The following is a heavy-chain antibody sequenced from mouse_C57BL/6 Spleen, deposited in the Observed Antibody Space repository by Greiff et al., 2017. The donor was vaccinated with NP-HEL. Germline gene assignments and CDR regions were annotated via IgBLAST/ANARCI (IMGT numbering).Heavy chain of an antibody. V-gene: IGHV1-50*01. CDR1: GYTFTSYW. CDR2: IDPSDSYT. D-gene: IGHD4-1*01. CDR3: ARVPSNWYFDY. J-gene: IGHJ2*01. Sequence: VQLQQPGAELVKPGASVKLSCKASGYTFTSYWMQWVKQRPGQGLEWIGEIDPSDSYTNYNQKFKGKATLTVDTSSSTAYMQLSSLTSEDSAVYYCARVPSNWYFDYWGQGTTLTVSS.